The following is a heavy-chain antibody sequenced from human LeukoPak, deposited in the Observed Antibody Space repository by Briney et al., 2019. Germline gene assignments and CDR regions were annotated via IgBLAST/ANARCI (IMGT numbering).Heavy chain of an antibody. V-gene: IGHV3-21*01. CDR2: ISSSSTYI. Sequence: GGSLRLSCAASGFTFSSYAMSWVRQAPGKGLEWVSSISSSSTYIYYADSVKGRFTISRDDAKNSLYLQMNSLRAEDTAVYYCARDHEQVVQLDAFDIWGQGTMVTVSS. D-gene: IGHD1-1*01. CDR3: ARDHEQVVQLDAFDI. CDR1: GFTFSSYA. J-gene: IGHJ3*02.